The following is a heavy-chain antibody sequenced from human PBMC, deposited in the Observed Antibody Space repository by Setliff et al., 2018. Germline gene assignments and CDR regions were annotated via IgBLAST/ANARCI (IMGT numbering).Heavy chain of an antibody. Sequence: PSETLSLTCSVSGDSLRNDYWTWIRQPPGKGLEWIGNMHAGGNINYNPSLKSRVTLSLATSKSQFSLNLTSVTAADTAIYYCARGRLSFGSYGSGNQWKYYYYMDVWGKGTTVTFSS. D-gene: IGHD3-10*01. J-gene: IGHJ6*03. CDR1: GDSLRNDY. CDR3: ARGRLSFGSYGSGNQWKYYYYMDV. V-gene: IGHV4-4*08. CDR2: MHAGGNI.